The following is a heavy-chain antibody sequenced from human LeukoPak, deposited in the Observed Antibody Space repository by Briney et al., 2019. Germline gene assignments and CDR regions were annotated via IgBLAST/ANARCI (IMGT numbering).Heavy chain of an antibody. Sequence: GGSLRLSCAASGFTFSSYSMNWVRQAPGKGLEWVSSISSSSSYIYYADSVKGRFTISRDNAKNSLYLQMNSLRAEDTAVHYCASIAAAGLSRGDYFDYWGQGTLVTVSS. CDR3: ASIAAAGLSRGDYFDY. V-gene: IGHV3-21*01. CDR1: GFTFSSYS. J-gene: IGHJ4*02. CDR2: ISSSSSYI. D-gene: IGHD6-13*01.